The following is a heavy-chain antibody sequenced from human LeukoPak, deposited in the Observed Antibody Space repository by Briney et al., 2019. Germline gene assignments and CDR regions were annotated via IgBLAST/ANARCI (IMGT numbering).Heavy chain of an antibody. CDR3: ARGPRGNYWYFDL. Sequence: SETLSLTCTVSGGSITSGSYYWGWIRQPPGKGLEWIGKIYYSGSTYYNPSLKSRVTISVDTSKNRFSLKLSSVTAADTAVYYCARGPRGNYWYFDLWGRGTLVTVSS. D-gene: IGHD1-26*01. J-gene: IGHJ2*01. CDR2: IYYSGST. V-gene: IGHV4-39*07. CDR1: GGSITSGSYY.